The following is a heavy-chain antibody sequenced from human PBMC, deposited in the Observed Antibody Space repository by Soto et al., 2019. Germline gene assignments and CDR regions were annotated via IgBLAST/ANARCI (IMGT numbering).Heavy chain of an antibody. D-gene: IGHD6-19*01. V-gene: IGHV1-3*01. CDR2: INAATGNT. J-gene: IGHJ4*02. Sequence: HLVQSGAEVKMPGDSVQVSCKASGFVSTNYNFHWVRQAPGQSLEWMGRINAATGNTQYSQNFQGRVTFTRXASATTAFMELTNLRFEDRAMYYCASDYGSNWRLWGQGTLVSVSS. CDR3: ASDYGSNWRL. CDR1: GFVSTNYN.